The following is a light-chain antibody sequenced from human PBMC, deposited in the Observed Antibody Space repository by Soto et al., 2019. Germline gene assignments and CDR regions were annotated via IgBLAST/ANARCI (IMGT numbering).Light chain of an antibody. V-gene: IGKV3-20*01. CDR1: QSVSSNY. Sequence: EIVLTQSPGTLSLSPGERATLSCRASQSVSSNYLAWYQQKPGQAPRLLIYGASSRATGIPDRFSGNGSGTDFNLIISRLEPEDFAVYYCQQYGSTPQPFGQGTKVEIK. CDR3: QQYGSTPQP. J-gene: IGKJ1*01. CDR2: GAS.